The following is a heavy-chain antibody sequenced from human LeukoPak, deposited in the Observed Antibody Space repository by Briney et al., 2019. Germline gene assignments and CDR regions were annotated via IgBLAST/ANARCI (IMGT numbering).Heavy chain of an antibody. V-gene: IGHV3-21*01. J-gene: IGHJ4*02. D-gene: IGHD2-15*01. CDR1: GFTFSSYS. CDR2: ISSSSYI. Sequence: PGGSLRLSCAASGFTFSSYSMTWVRQAPGKGLEWVSSISSSSYIYYADSVKGRFTISRDNAKNSLYLQMNSLRAEDTAVYYCARGVDCSGGSCYSLDLDYWGQGTLVTVSS. CDR3: ARGVDCSGGSCYSLDLDY.